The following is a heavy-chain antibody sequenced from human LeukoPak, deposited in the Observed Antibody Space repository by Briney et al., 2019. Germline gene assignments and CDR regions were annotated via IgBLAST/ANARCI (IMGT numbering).Heavy chain of an antibody. CDR1: GFTFSSYG. CDR2: IWYDGSNK. CDR3: ARAGSGSHPKELGAFDI. V-gene: IGHV3-33*01. D-gene: IGHD1-26*01. J-gene: IGHJ3*02. Sequence: PGGSLRLSCAASGFTFSSYGTHWVRQAPGKGLEWVAVIWYDGSNKYYADSVKGRFTISRDNSKNTLYLQVNSLRAEDTAVYYCARAGSGSHPKELGAFDIWGQGTMVTVSS.